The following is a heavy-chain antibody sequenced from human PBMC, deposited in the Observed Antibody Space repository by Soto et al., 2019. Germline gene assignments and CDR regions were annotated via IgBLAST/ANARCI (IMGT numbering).Heavy chain of an antibody. Sequence: QVQLVQSGPEVQKPGASLKVSCKASGYTFTNFGVTWVRQAPGQGLEWMGWISAYTDDPNYAQKFQGRVTMTIDTSTSTAYLDLRSLTSDDTAVYYCAIVIAGAEAWFDPWGQGTLVTVSS. CDR3: AIVIAGAEAWFDP. D-gene: IGHD6-13*01. V-gene: IGHV1-18*01. CDR2: ISAYTDDP. J-gene: IGHJ5*02. CDR1: GYTFTNFG.